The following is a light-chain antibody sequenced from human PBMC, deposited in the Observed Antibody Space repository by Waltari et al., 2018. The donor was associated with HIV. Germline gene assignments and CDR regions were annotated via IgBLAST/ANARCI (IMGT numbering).Light chain of an antibody. CDR3: AAWDGSLNGHVV. Sequence: QSVLTQPPSASRTPVHTVTIACSPTSSNIGTTTVHWYQLLPATAPKLLIYRNNQRPSGVPDRFSGSKSGTSASLAISGLQSEDEADYYCAAWDGSLNGHVVFGGGTKLTVL. V-gene: IGLV1-44*01. CDR2: RNN. CDR1: SSNIGTTT. J-gene: IGLJ2*01.